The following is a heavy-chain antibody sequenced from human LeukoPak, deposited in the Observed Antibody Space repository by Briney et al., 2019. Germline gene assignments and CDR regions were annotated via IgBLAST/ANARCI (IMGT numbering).Heavy chain of an antibody. CDR2: IIPIFGTA. CDR3: ARLAEAFDI. J-gene: IGHJ3*02. CDR1: GGTFSSYA. V-gene: IGHV1-69*05. Sequence: ASVKVSCKASGGTFSSYAISWVRQAPGQGLEWMGGIIPIFGTANYAQKLQGRVTMTTDTSTSTAYMELRSLRSDDTAVYYCARLAEAFDIWGQGAMVTVSS.